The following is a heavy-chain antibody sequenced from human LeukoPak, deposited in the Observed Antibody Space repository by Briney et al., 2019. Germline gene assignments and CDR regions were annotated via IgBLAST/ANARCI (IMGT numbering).Heavy chain of an antibody. Sequence: GRSLRLSCAASGFTFSSYAMHWVRQAPGKGLEWVAVISYDGSNKYYADSVKGRFTISRDNSENTLYLQMNSLRAEDTAVYYCARGGVTTNDYWGQGTLVTVSS. CDR3: ARGGVTTNDY. D-gene: IGHD4-17*01. CDR2: ISYDGSNK. V-gene: IGHV3-30*04. J-gene: IGHJ4*02. CDR1: GFTFSSYA.